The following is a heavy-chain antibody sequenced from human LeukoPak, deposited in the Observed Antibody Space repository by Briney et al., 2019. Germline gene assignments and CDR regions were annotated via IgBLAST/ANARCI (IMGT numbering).Heavy chain of an antibody. V-gene: IGHV3-7*03. J-gene: IGHJ4*02. Sequence: GGSLRLSCVDSGITFSSSWMHWVRQPPGKGLEWVANIRSDGVEKYYVDSVRGRFTISTDTAKNTLYLQMNSLRADDTAVYYCAREFTGYGNTDYWGQGTLVTVSS. CDR3: AREFTGYGNTDY. CDR2: IRSDGVEK. D-gene: IGHD5-12*01. CDR1: GITFSSSW.